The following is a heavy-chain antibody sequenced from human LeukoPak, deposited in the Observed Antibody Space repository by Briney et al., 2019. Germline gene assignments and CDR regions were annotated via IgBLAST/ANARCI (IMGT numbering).Heavy chain of an antibody. J-gene: IGHJ4*02. V-gene: IGHV3-43*01. CDR2: ISWDGGST. CDR1: GFTFDDYT. D-gene: IGHD3-10*01. Sequence: PGGSLRLSCAASGFTFDDYTMHWVRQAPGKGLEWVSLISWDGGSTYYADSVKGRFTISRDNSKNSLYLQMNSLRTEDTALYYCAKDLTGRYGSGSYYPLFDYWGQGTLVTVSS. CDR3: AKDLTGRYGSGSYYPLFDY.